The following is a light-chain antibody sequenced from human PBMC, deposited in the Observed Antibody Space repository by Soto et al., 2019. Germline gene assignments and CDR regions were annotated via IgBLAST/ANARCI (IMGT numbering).Light chain of an antibody. CDR1: KSIGNG. Sequence: DIQMTQSPATLSASVGDRVTITCRAGKSIGNGLAWYQQKPGKAPKLLIYKAASLQSGVPSRFSGSGSGTEFTLSISGLQPDDFAIYYCQQNNSYPLTFGGGTKVDVK. J-gene: IGKJ4*01. CDR3: QQNNSYPLT. CDR2: KAA. V-gene: IGKV1-5*03.